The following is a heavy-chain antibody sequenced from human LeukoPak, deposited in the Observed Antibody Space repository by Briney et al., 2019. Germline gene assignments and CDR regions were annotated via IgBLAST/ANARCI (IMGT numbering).Heavy chain of an antibody. J-gene: IGHJ6*02. CDR3: ARNQQLGGHSYYYYGMDV. D-gene: IGHD3-16*01. Sequence: GGSLRLSCAVSGFTVSGHAMTWARQAPGKGLEWVSGISGGGVTTYYADSVKGRFTISRDNSKNTLYLQMNSLRADDTAIYYCARNQQLGGHSYYYYGMDVWGQGTTVTVSS. CDR2: ISGGGVTT. V-gene: IGHV3-23*01. CDR1: GFTVSGHA.